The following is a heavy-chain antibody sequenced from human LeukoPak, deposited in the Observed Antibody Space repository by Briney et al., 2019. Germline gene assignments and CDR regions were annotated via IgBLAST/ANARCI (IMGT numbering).Heavy chain of an antibody. D-gene: IGHD1-1*01. Sequence: GGSLSPSCASAGFTSSSYWMHGVRPAPREGRVWVSRINSDASSTVYAASVKGRFTISRDNAKNPLYLQMTSLRAEDTAVYYCATANGNAPNWFDPWGQGTLVTVSS. V-gene: IGHV3-74*01. CDR3: ATANGNAPNWFDP. CDR1: GFTSSSYW. CDR2: INSDASST. J-gene: IGHJ5*02.